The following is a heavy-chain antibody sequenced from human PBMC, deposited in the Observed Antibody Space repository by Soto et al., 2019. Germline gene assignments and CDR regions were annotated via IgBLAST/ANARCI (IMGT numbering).Heavy chain of an antibody. J-gene: IGHJ6*02. CDR2: IYHSGSS. Sequence: PSETLSLTCTVSGASISSGGYYWSWIRQHPGKGLEWIGYIYHSGSSYYNPSLKSRVSISVDTSQNQFYLQLTSVTAADTAVYYCARDQEVNYADVGGSEDYYGLDVWGRGTTVTV. D-gene: IGHD4-17*01. V-gene: IGHV4-31*03. CDR3: ARDQEVNYADVGGSEDYYGLDV. CDR1: GASISSGGYY.